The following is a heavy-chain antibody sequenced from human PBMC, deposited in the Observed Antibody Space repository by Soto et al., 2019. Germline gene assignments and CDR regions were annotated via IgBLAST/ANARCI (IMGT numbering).Heavy chain of an antibody. CDR1: GFTFSDYY. CDR2: ISSSSSYT. J-gene: IGHJ5*02. Sequence: QVQLVESGGGLVKTGGSLRLSCAASGFTFSDYYMSWSRKAPGKGLEWVSYISSSSSYTNYADSVKGRFTISRDNAKNSLYLQMNSLRAEDTAVYYCAGVSRYDEKWFDPWGQGTLVTVSS. V-gene: IGHV3-11*06. CDR3: AGVSRYDEKWFDP. D-gene: IGHD1-1*01.